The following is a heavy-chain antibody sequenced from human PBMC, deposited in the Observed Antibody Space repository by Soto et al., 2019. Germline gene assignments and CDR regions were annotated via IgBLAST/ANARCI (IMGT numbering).Heavy chain of an antibody. V-gene: IGHV4-30-4*01. CDR2: IYYSGST. Sequence: TLSLTCTFSVVSISSGDYYWSWIRQPPGKGLEWIGYIYYSGSTYYNPSLKSRVTISVDTSKNQFSLELSSVTAADTAVYYCASAIPDYDFWSGGNWFDPWGQGTLVTVSS. CDR3: ASAIPDYDFWSGGNWFDP. D-gene: IGHD3-3*01. J-gene: IGHJ5*02. CDR1: VVSISSGDYY.